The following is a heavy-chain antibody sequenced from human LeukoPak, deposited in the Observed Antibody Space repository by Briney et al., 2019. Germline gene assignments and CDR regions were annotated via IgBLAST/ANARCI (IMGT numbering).Heavy chain of an antibody. J-gene: IGHJ5*02. V-gene: IGHV1-2*02. CDR2: INPNTGVK. CDR3: ARGDYGRADP. D-gene: IGHD4-17*01. Sequence: ASVKVSCKASGYTFTAYYMHWVRQAPGQGLEWMGLINPNTGVKKFAQKFQGRVTMSRDTSISTAYMELNRLTSADTAVYYCARGDYGRADPWGQGSLITVSS. CDR1: GYTFTAYY.